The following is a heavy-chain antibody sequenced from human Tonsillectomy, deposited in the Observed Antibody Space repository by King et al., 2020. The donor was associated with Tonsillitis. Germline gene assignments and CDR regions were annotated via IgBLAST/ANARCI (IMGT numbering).Heavy chain of an antibody. J-gene: IGHJ5*02. CDR3: ARAISNLRSGVDP. Sequence: VQLQESGPGLVKPSETLSLTCTVSGGSISSYYWSWIRQPPGKGLEWIGYIYYSGSTNYNPSLKSRVTISVDTSKNQFSLKLSSVTAADTAVYYCARAISNLRSGVDPWGQGTLVTVSS. D-gene: IGHD3-16*01. CDR1: GGSISSYY. V-gene: IGHV4-59*01. CDR2: IYYSGST.